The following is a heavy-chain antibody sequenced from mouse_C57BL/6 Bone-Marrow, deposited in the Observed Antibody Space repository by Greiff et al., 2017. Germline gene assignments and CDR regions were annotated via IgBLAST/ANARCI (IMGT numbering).Heavy chain of an antibody. Sequence: QVQLQQSGAELAKPGASVKLSCKASGYTFTSYWMHWVKPRPGQGLEWIGYINPSSGYTKYNQKFKDKATLTADKSSSTAYMQLSSLTYEDSAVYYCARSWKQLRLLFDYWGQGTTLTVSS. CDR3: ARSWKQLRLLFDY. D-gene: IGHD3-2*02. V-gene: IGHV1-7*01. CDR1: GYTFTSYW. J-gene: IGHJ2*01. CDR2: INPSSGYT.